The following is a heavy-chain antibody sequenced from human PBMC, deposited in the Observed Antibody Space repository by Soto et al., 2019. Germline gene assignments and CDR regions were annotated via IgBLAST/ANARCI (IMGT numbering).Heavy chain of an antibody. Sequence: ASVNVSCKASGYTFTGYYMHWVRQAPGQGLEWMGWINPNSGDTNYAQKFQGRVTMTRDTSISTAYMELSRLRSDDTAVYYCARDPDPNDCSGGSCYSRGFDYWGQGTLVTVSS. V-gene: IGHV1-2*02. CDR1: GYTFTGYY. CDR2: INPNSGDT. CDR3: ARDPDPNDCSGGSCYSRGFDY. J-gene: IGHJ4*02. D-gene: IGHD2-15*01.